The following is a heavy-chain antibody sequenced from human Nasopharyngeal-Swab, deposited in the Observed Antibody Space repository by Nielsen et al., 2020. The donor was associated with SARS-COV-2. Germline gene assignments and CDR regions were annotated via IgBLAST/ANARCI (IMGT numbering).Heavy chain of an antibody. V-gene: IGHV4-4*09. Sequence: SEPLSPPCTVSGASISNHYWNWTRLPPGKGLEWIAFIYNTGRTFYNPSLQSRVTISSDTSKNQFSLKLTSVTAADMGVYFCAGGSGYRFDFWGQGALVTVSS. CDR1: GASISNHY. CDR2: IYNTGRT. J-gene: IGHJ4*02. D-gene: IGHD3-22*01. CDR3: AGGSGYRFDF.